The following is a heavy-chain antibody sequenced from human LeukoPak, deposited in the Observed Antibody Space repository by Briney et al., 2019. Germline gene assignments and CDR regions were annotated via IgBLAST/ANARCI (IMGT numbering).Heavy chain of an antibody. Sequence: GGSLGPSCAASGFTFSSYSMNWVRQAPGKGLEWVSYISSGSSTIYYADSVKGRFTISRDNAKKSLFLQMNSLRDEDTAVYYCARHYYYGMDVWGQGTTVTVSS. J-gene: IGHJ6*02. CDR1: GFTFSSYS. CDR3: ARHYYYGMDV. V-gene: IGHV3-48*02. CDR2: ISSGSSTI.